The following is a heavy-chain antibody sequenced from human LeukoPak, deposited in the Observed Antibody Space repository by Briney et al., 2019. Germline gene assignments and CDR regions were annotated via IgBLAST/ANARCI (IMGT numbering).Heavy chain of an antibody. J-gene: IGHJ4*02. CDR1: GGSVTSTNW. V-gene: IGHV4-4*02. Sequence: PSETLSLTCDVSGGSVTSTNWWTWVRQPPGKDLGWIGEGHLDVRTNYNRSLKSRFILSVDLPKNHTPLKLTSVPAAHTAVYYCAREGGFYRPLDYSGQGTLVTVSS. D-gene: IGHD3-3*01. CDR3: AREGGFYRPLDY. CDR2: GHLDVRT.